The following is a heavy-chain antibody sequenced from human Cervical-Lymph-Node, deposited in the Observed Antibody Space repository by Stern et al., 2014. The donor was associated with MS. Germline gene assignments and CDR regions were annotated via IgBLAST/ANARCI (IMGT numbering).Heavy chain of an antibody. CDR1: GFTFEDYA. CDR2: LNWNSGSI. CDR3: VKGIYHSGWYF. V-gene: IGHV3-9*01. D-gene: IGHD6-19*01. Sequence: EVQLVESGGDLVRPGRSLRLSCAASGFTFEDYAMHWVRQAPGKGLEWVAGLNWNSGSIGYADSVEGRFTISRDNAKNSLHLEMSSLRPEDTALYYCVKGIYHSGWYFWGQGTLVTVSS. J-gene: IGHJ4*02.